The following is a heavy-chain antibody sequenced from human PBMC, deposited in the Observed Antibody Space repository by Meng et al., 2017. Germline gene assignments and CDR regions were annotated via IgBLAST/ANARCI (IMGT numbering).Heavy chain of an antibody. Sequence: SVKVSCKASGGTFSSYAISWVRQAPGQGLEWMGGIIPIFGTANYAQKFQGRVTITTDESTSTAYMELSSLRSEDTDVYYCARISIPPSGDYYDSSGYSELRNAFDIWGQGTMVTVSS. J-gene: IGHJ3*02. CDR1: GGTFSSYA. CDR3: ARISIPPSGDYYDSSGYSELRNAFDI. D-gene: IGHD3-22*01. V-gene: IGHV1-69*05. CDR2: IIPIFGTA.